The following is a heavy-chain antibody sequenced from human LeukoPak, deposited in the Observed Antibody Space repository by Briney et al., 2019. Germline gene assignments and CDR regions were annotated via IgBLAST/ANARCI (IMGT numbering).Heavy chain of an antibody. CDR2: ITSGSSHI. J-gene: IGHJ6*03. CDR3: ARGVSGAVYFNYFMDA. Sequence: GGSLRLSCVASGFSFNTYSMIWVRQAPGRGLEWVSSITSGSSHIYYADSMKGRFTISRDNAKKSVYLQMDSLRTEDTAVYYCARGVSGAVYFNYFMDARGKGATVTVSS. CDR1: GFSFNTYS. D-gene: IGHD2-8*01. V-gene: IGHV3-21*01.